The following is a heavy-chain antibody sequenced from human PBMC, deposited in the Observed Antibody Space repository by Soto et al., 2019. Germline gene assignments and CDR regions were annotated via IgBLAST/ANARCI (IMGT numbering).Heavy chain of an antibody. J-gene: IGHJ4*01. D-gene: IGHD2-15*01. Sequence: PSETLSLTCTVSGGSIASGGYFWSWIRQHPGKGLEWIGNIYFSGRAYYNPSLKSRVTISIDTSKSQFSLSLHSVTAADTAVYFCARAHAPTLPFDYWGLGTLVTVSS. CDR2: IYFSGRA. CDR3: ARAHAPTLPFDY. CDR1: GGSIASGGYF. V-gene: IGHV4-61*08.